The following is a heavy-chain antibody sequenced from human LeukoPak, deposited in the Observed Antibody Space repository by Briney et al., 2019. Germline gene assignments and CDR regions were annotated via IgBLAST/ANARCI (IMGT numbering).Heavy chain of an antibody. Sequence: GGSLRLSCAASGFTFSSYSMNWVRQAPGKGLEWVSYISSSSSTIYYADSVKGRFTISRDNAKNSLYLQMNSQRAEDTAVYYCARERGYSGYALDYWGQGTLVTVSS. D-gene: IGHD5-12*01. J-gene: IGHJ4*02. V-gene: IGHV3-48*01. CDR3: ARERGYSGYALDY. CDR2: ISSSSSTI. CDR1: GFTFSSYS.